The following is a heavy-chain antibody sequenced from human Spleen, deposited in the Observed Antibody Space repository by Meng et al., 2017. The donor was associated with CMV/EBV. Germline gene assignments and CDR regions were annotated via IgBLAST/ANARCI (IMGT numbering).Heavy chain of an antibody. Sequence: CAASGFTFSDYYMSWIRQAPGKGPEWVSDISSRGTITHYADSVEGRFTISRDNAKNSVSLQLNSLRVEDTAVYYCARDRAGENYISKWGQGTLVTVSS. J-gene: IGHJ4*02. CDR3: ARDRAGENYISK. CDR2: ISSRGTIT. V-gene: IGHV3-11*01. CDR1: GFTFSDYY. D-gene: IGHD5-24*01.